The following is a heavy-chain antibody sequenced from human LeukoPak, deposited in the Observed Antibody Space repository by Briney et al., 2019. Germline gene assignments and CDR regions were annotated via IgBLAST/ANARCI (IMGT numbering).Heavy chain of an antibody. CDR1: GVSFSGYY. CDR2: IKHTGST. Sequence: PSETLSLTCGVYGVSFSGYYWSWVRQPPGKGLEWIGEIKHTGSTNYNPSLKSRVTISVDTSKNQFSLNLSSVTAADTAVYYCARGRPSGTIDYGGQGTLVTVSS. CDR3: ARGRPSGTIDY. D-gene: IGHD1-1*01. V-gene: IGHV4-34*01. J-gene: IGHJ4*02.